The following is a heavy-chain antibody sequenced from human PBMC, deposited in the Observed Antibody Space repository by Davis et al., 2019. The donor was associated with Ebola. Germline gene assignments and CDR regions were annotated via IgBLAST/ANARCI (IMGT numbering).Heavy chain of an antibody. CDR1: GYTFTRYG. CDR2: ISGHSDNT. CDR3: ARGPSYDSGVIGAFDI. D-gene: IGHD4-17*01. J-gene: IGHJ3*02. Sequence: AASVKVSCKASGYTFTRYGISWVRQAPGEGPEWMAWISGHSDNTKYAPKVQDRVTMTTDRSTSTVYLGLRSLRSDDTAVYYCARGPSYDSGVIGAFDIWGQGTMVTVSS. V-gene: IGHV1-18*01.